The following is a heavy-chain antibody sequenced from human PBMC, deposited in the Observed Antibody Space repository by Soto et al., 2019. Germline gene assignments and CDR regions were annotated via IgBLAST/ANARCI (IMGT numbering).Heavy chain of an antibody. CDR3: PKSFGWGSGRYLDY. D-gene: IGHD3-10*01. CDR2: VSSSGSSS. Sequence: EVQLLESGGGLVQPGGSLRLSCAASGVTFSSYAMSWVRQAPGKGLEWVSAVSSSGSSSYYEDSVKGRFTISRDNSKNTLYLQMNSLRAEDTALYSCPKSFGWGSGRYLDYWGQGTLVTVSS. J-gene: IGHJ4*02. CDR1: GVTFSSYA. V-gene: IGHV3-23*01.